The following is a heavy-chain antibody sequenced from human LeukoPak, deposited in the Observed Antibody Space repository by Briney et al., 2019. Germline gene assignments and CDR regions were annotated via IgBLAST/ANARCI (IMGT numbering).Heavy chain of an antibody. CDR2: ISSSGSII. CDR3: ARDRFSGSYPLDY. CDR1: GFILSHYY. J-gene: IGHJ4*02. Sequence: PGGSLRLSCTTSGFILSHYYMSWIRQAPGKGLEWVSYISSSGSIIYYADSVKGRFTISRDNAKNSLYLQMNSLRAEDTAVYYCARDRFSGSYPLDYWGQGTLVTVSS. V-gene: IGHV3-11*01. D-gene: IGHD1-26*01.